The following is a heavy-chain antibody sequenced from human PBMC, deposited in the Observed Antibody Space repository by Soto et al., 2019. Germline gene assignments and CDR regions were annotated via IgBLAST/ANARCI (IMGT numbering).Heavy chain of an antibody. Sequence: ASVKVSCKASGDTFSSYYMHWVRQAPGQGLEWMGIIDPSGGSTRYAQKFQGRVTMTRDTSTSTVYMEVSSLRFEDTAVYYCASHQEYYYGMDVWGQGTTVTVSS. CDR2: IDPSGGST. D-gene: IGHD2-2*01. J-gene: IGHJ6*02. CDR1: GDTFSSYY. V-gene: IGHV1-46*01. CDR3: ASHQEYYYGMDV.